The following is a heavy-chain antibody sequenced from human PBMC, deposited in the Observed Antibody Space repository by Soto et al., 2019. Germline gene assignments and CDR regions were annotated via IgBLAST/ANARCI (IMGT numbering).Heavy chain of an antibody. CDR2: IIPIFGTA. D-gene: IGHD5-18*01. CDR3: ARLGGYSYGYYFDY. Sequence: GASVKVSCKASGGTFSSYAISWVRQAPGQGLEWMGGIIPIFGTANYAQKFQGRVTITADESTSTAYMELSSLRSEDTAVYYCARLGGYSYGYYFDYWGQGALVTVSS. J-gene: IGHJ4*02. CDR1: GGTFSSYA. V-gene: IGHV1-69*13.